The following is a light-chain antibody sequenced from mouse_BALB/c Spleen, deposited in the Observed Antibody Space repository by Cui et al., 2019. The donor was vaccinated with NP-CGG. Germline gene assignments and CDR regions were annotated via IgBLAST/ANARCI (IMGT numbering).Light chain of an antibody. CDR1: TGAVTTSNY. CDR3: ALWYSNHWV. J-gene: IGLJ1*01. CDR2: GTN. V-gene: IGLV1*01. Sequence: QAGVAQESALTTSPGKTVTLTCRSSTGAVTTSNYANWVQEKPDHLFTGLIGGTNNRVPGVPARFSGSLIGDKAALTITGAQTEDETIYFCALWYSNHWVFGGGTKLTVL.